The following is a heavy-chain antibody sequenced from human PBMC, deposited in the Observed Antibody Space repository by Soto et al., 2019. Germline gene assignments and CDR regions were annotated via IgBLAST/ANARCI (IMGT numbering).Heavy chain of an antibody. Sequence: PSETLSLTCTVSDDSFRGADYYWSWIRQPLGKGPEWIGYTYYNGDTKYNPALKSRVTMSVDTSKNQFSLRLSSVTAADTAVYFCVGGPGYIDGWRTFDFLRRGILSTVSS. CDR3: VGGPGYIDGWRTFDF. V-gene: IGHV4-30-4*02. J-gene: IGHJ4*02. D-gene: IGHD6-19*01. CDR1: DDSFRGADYY. CDR2: TYYNGDT.